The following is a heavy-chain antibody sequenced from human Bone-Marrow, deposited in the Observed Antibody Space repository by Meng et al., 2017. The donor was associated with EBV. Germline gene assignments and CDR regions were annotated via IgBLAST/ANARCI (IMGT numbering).Heavy chain of an antibody. CDR3: AGSDQTMIQGVINY. CDR2: IYSSGNT. Sequence: VHLPELHLVLVTPLATLSLTCTFSGGSVSSHSYYWGWFRQPPGKGLEWIGYIYSSGNTNYAPSLKRRVTISVDTAKNHFSLKLTSVTSADTAVYYCAGSDQTMIQGVINYWGQGTLVTVSS. D-gene: IGHD3-10*01. V-gene: IGHV4-61*03. CDR1: GGSVSSHSYY. J-gene: IGHJ4*02.